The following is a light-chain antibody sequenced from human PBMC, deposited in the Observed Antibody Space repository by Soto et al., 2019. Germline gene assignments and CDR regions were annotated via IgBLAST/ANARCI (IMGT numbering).Light chain of an antibody. CDR1: QSVDTY. J-gene: IGKJ5*01. Sequence: EIVLTQSPATLSLSPGERATLSCRGSQSVDTYLAWYQHKPGQAPRLLIYDAYNRATGIPARFSGSGSGTDFTLTISSLEPEDFAFYYCQQRSNWPPITFGQGTRLEIK. CDR2: DAY. V-gene: IGKV3-11*01. CDR3: QQRSNWPPIT.